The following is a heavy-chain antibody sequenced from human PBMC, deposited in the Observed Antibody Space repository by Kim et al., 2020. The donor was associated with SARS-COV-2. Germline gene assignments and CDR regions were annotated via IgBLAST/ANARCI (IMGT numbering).Heavy chain of an antibody. CDR2: NGNT. Sequence: NGNTKTSQKFQDRVTITRDTSASTAYMELSSLRSEDTAVYYCARRDFFDCWGQGTLVTVSS. CDR3: ARRDFFDC. J-gene: IGHJ4*02. V-gene: IGHV1-3*01.